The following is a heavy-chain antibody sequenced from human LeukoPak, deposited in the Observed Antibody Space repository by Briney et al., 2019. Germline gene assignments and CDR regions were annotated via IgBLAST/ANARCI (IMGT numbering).Heavy chain of an antibody. Sequence: SETLSLTCTVSGGSISSYYWSWIRQPPGKGLEWIGYVFNSGRTNLNPSLRSRATMSVDTSKNQFSLKLSSLTAADTAVYYCAISSGGSCYQWGQGTLVTVSS. CDR1: GGSISSYY. CDR2: VFNSGRT. D-gene: IGHD2-15*01. V-gene: IGHV4-59*01. CDR3: AISSGGSCYQ. J-gene: IGHJ4*02.